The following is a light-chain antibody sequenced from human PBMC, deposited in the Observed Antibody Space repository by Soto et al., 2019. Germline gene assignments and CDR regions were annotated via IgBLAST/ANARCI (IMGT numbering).Light chain of an antibody. CDR1: QSVSSSY. Sequence: EIVLTQSPGTLSLSPGERATLSCRASQSVSSSYLAWYQQKPGQAPRLLIYGASSRATGIPDRFSGSGSGTDFTLTISRLEPEDFAVDYCQQYGSSPPWYTFGQGTKLEIK. CDR2: GAS. V-gene: IGKV3-20*01. J-gene: IGKJ2*01. CDR3: QQYGSSPPWYT.